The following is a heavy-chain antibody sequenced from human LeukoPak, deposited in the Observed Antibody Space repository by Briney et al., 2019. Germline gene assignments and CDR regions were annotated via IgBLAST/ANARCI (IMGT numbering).Heavy chain of an antibody. J-gene: IGHJ6*02. CDR1: GFTFSSNW. Sequence: GGSLRLSCAASGFTFSSNWMHWVRQAPGKGLVWVSRINSGSTTGYADSVKGRFTISRDNAKNTLYLQMNSLRAEDTAVYYCARGVYGMDVWGQGTTVTVSS. CDR3: ARGVYGMDV. CDR2: INSGSTT. V-gene: IGHV3-74*01.